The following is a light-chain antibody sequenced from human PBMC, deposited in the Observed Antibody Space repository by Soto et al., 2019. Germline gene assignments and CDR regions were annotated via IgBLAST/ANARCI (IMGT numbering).Light chain of an antibody. CDR1: SRDLGGYDY. CDR3: SSYRGRSHWV. J-gene: IGLJ3*02. Sequence: QSALTQPASVSGSPGQSITISCTGTSRDLGGYDYVSWYQQYPGKAPKLLIYEVSNRPSGISVRFSGSKSGSAASLTVSGLQAEDGADYYCSSYRGRSHWVFGGGTKLTVL. CDR2: EVS. V-gene: IGLV2-14*01.